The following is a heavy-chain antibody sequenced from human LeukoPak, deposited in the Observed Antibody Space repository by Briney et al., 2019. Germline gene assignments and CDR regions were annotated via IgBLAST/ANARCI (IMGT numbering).Heavy chain of an antibody. CDR3: ARVSGYDWESFYDY. J-gene: IGHJ4*02. D-gene: IGHD5-12*01. Sequence: SETLSLTCTVSGGSIGSYYWSWIRQPPGKGLEWIGYIYYSGSTNYNPSLKGRVTISVDTSKNQFSLKLSSVTAADTAVYYCARVSGYDWESFYDYWGQGTLVTVSS. V-gene: IGHV4-59*01. CDR2: IYYSGST. CDR1: GGSIGSYY.